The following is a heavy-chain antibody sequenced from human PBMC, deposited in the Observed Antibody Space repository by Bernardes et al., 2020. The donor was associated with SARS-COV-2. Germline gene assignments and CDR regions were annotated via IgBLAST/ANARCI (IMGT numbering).Heavy chain of an antibody. CDR1: GFTFNNYA. D-gene: IGHD3-3*01. CDR3: AKDDIRPLFGAPVYDS. CDR2: IAYDGSLK. Sequence: GGSLRLSCAASGFTFNNYAMHWVRQAPGKGLEWVTIIAYDGSLKYYADSVKGRFTISRDNSRNTLFLQMDSLRAEDTAVYYCAKDDIRPLFGAPVYDSWGQGTLVTVSS. V-gene: IGHV3-30*18. J-gene: IGHJ4*02.